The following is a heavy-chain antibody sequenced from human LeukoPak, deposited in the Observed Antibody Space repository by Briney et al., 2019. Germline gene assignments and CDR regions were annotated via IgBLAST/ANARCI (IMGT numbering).Heavy chain of an antibody. Sequence: GGSLRLSCAASGFTFDDYAMHWVRQAPGKGLEWVSGISWNSGSIGYADSVKGRFTISRDNAKNSLFLQMNSLRAEDTAFYYCAKDSLTSAYGTWFDPWGQGTLVTVSS. CDR3: AKDSLTSAYGTWFDP. CDR1: GFTFDDYA. D-gene: IGHD5-12*01. CDR2: ISWNSGSI. J-gene: IGHJ5*02. V-gene: IGHV3-9*01.